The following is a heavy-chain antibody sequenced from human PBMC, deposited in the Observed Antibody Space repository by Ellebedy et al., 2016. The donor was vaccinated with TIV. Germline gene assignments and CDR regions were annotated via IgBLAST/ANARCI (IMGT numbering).Heavy chain of an antibody. CDR1: GGSISSDNW. CDR2: IYNRGTT. V-gene: IGHV4-4*02. CDR3: ARGGPTLPRFDP. J-gene: IGHJ5*02. D-gene: IGHD4-11*01. Sequence: SETLSLTXAVSGGSISSDNWWSWVRQPPGKGLEWIGEIYNRGTTHYNPSLKSRVTISVDKSKNQFSLKLTSVTAADTAVYYCARGGPTLPRFDPWGQGTLVTVSS.